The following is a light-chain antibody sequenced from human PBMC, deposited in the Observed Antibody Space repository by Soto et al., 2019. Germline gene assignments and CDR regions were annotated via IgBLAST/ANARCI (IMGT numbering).Light chain of an antibody. J-gene: IGKJ1*01. CDR3: QQYNNWPWT. CDR1: PTARSY. V-gene: IGKV3-11*01. Sequence: EIVFTRSPAPRSLSPGESATLSCRASPTARSYLAWYQQKPGQAPRLLIYDVSNRATGVPARFSGSGSETDFSLTISSLEPEDFAVYYCQQYNNWPWTFGQGTKVDIK. CDR2: DVS.